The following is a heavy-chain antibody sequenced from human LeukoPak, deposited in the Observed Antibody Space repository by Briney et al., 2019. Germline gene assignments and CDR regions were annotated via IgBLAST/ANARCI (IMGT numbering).Heavy chain of an antibody. CDR1: GGSISSYY. CDR2: IYYNGST. V-gene: IGHV4-59*12. D-gene: IGHD4-17*01. CDR3: AREDDYGEPFDY. Sequence: SETLSLTCTVSGGSISSYYWSWIRQPPGKGLEWIGYIYYNGSTNYNPSLKSRVTISVDTSKNQFSLKLSSVTAADTAVYYCAREDDYGEPFDYWGQGTLVTVSS. J-gene: IGHJ4*02.